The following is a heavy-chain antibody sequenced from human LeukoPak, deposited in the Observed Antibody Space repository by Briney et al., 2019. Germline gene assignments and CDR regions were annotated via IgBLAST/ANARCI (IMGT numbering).Heavy chain of an antibody. CDR1: GLTFSSSW. J-gene: IGHJ4*02. Sequence: PGGSLRLSCAVSGLTFSSSWMGWVRQAPGKGLEWVACINPDGNKKYSADSVKGRFTISRDNAENSLYLQMNSLRVEDTAFYYCESDLAYSYLDYWGQGTLVTVSS. V-gene: IGHV3-7*01. D-gene: IGHD5-18*01. CDR2: INPDGNKK. CDR3: ESDLAYSYLDY.